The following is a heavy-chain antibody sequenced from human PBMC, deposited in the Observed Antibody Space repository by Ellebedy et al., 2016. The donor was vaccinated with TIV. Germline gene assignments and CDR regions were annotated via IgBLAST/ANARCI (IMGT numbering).Heavy chain of an antibody. CDR1: GDSISPYY. CDR2: IYYSGSA. J-gene: IGHJ6*03. Sequence: MPGGSLRLSCTVSGDSISPYYWNWIRQPPGKGLEWIGYIYYSGSANYNPSLKSRVTISVDRSKNQFSLNLSSVTAADTAMYYCARQHDPKYNNYMDVWGKGTTVTVS. CDR3: ARQHDPKYNNYMDV. V-gene: IGHV4-59*01.